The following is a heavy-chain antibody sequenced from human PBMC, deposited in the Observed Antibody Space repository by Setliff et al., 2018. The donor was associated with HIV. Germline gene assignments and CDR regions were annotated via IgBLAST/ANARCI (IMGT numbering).Heavy chain of an antibody. V-gene: IGHV4-59*11. D-gene: IGHD3-9*01. J-gene: IGHJ6*02. CDR3: ARESQQYYDILTGFNYYYGVDA. CDR2: THYSGST. Sequence: PSETLSLTCTISGGFISNHYWNWIRQPPGKGLEWIGSTHYSGSTNYNPSLRSRVTISVDTSKNQVSLRLTSVTSADTALYYCARESQQYYDILTGFNYYYGVDAWGRGITVTVSS. CDR1: GGFISNHY.